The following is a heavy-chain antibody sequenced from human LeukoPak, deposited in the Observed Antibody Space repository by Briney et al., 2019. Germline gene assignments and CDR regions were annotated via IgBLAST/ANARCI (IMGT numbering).Heavy chain of an antibody. CDR2: ISSNGGST. J-gene: IGHJ4*02. CDR1: GFTFSSYA. V-gene: IGHV3-64D*06. CDR3: ARDGHDYVDYFFDY. D-gene: IGHD4-17*01. Sequence: GGSLRLSCSASGFTFSSYAMHWVRQAPGKGLEYVSAISSNGGSTYYADSVKGRFTISRDNSKNTLYLQMSSLRAEDTAVYYCARDGHDYVDYFFDYWGQGTLVTVSS.